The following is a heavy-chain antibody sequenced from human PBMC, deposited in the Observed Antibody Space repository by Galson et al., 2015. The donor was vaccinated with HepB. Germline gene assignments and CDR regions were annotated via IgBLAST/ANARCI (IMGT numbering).Heavy chain of an antibody. CDR1: GFTFKSYA. J-gene: IGHJ4*02. V-gene: IGHV3-23*01. CDR2: ISGSGGST. Sequence: SLRLSCAASGFTFKSYAMTWVRQAPGKGLEWVSAISGSGGSTYYADSVKGRFTISRDNSKNTLYLQMNSLRAEDTAIFFCAKGPPNIVATMIDSWGQGTLVTVSS. D-gene: IGHD5-12*01. CDR3: AKGPPNIVATMIDS.